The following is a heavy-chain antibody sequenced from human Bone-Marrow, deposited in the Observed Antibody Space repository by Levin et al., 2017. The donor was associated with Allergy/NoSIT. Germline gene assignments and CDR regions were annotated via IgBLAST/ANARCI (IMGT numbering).Heavy chain of an antibody. CDR1: GFTFSSYA. CDR2: ISYDGSNK. J-gene: IGHJ4*02. D-gene: IGHD6-19*01. Sequence: GESLKISCAASGFTFSSYAMHWVRQAPGKGLEWVAVISYDGSNKYYADSVKGRFTISRDNSKNTLYLQMNSLRAEDTAVYYCARSSIAVAGPSYYFDYWGQGTLVTVSS. V-gene: IGHV3-30-3*01. CDR3: ARSSIAVAGPSYYFDY.